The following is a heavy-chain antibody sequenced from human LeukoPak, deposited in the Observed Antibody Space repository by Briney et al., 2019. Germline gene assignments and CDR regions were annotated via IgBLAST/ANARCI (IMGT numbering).Heavy chain of an antibody. CDR2: IGGSGGST. Sequence: PEGSLRLSCAASGFTFSSYAMTWVRQAPGKGLEWVSAIGGSGGSTYYAGSVKGRFTISRDNSKNTLYLQMNSLRAEDTAIYYCAKDATGTSDYWGQGTLVTVSS. CDR3: AKDATGTSDY. J-gene: IGHJ4*02. CDR1: GFTFSSYA. V-gene: IGHV3-23*01. D-gene: IGHD1-1*01.